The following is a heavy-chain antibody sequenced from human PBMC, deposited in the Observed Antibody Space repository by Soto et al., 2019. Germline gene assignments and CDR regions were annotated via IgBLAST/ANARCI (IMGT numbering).Heavy chain of an antibody. D-gene: IGHD4-17*01. J-gene: IGHJ5*02. CDR1: GYNFTNYW. V-gene: IGHV5-51*01. CDR2: IYPGDSDT. CDR3: ARHKEYYGDYANILFAP. Sequence: GESLKISCKDSGYNFTNYWIGWVRQMPGKGLEWMGIIYPGDSDTRYSPSFQGQVTISADKSINTAFLQWSSLKASDTAMYYCARHKEYYGDYANILFAPWGQGTLFTVP.